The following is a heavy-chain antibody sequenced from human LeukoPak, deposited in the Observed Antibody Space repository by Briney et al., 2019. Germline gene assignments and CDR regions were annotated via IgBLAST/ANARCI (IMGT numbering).Heavy chain of an antibody. CDR3: AGVYSSGWYQWFDP. J-gene: IGHJ5*02. CDR1: GGSISSSSYY. CDR2: IYYNGNS. Sequence: PSETLSLTCTVSGGSISSSSYYWGWIRQPPGKGLEWIGSIYYNGNSYYTPSLERRVTITADTSKNQFSLKLNSVTAADTAIYHCAGVYSSGWYQWFDPWGQGILVTVSS. D-gene: IGHD6-13*01. V-gene: IGHV4-39*07.